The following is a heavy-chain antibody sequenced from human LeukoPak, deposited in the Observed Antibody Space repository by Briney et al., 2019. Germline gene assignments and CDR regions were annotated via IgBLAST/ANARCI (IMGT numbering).Heavy chain of an antibody. CDR2: TSGSGGST. V-gene: IGHV3-23*01. J-gene: IGHJ3*02. CDR3: ATSGSYFPDAFDI. Sequence: GGSLRLSCAASGFTFSSYAMSWVRQAPGKGLEWVSATSGSGGSTYYADSVKGRFTISRDNSKNTLYLQMNSLRAEDTAVYYCATSGSYFPDAFDIWGQGTMVIVSS. CDR1: GFTFSSYA. D-gene: IGHD1-26*01.